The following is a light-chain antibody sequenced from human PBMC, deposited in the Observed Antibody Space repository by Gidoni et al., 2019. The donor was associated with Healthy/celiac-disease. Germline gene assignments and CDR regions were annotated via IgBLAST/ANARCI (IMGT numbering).Light chain of an antibody. CDR2: GSS. V-gene: IGKV3-20*01. CDR1: QSVSSSY. J-gene: IGKJ5*01. Sequence: IVLTQSPRTLSLSPWERATLSCSASQSVSSSYLAWYKQKPGQAPRLLIYGSSSRATGIPDRFSGSGSGKDFTITISRLEPEDFAVYYCKQYGSSLTFGQGTRLEIK. CDR3: KQYGSSLT.